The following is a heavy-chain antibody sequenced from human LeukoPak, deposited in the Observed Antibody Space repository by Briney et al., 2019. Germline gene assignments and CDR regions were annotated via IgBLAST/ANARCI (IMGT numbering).Heavy chain of an antibody. CDR3: ASRSITWYKRDNWFDP. CDR2: IKQDGSEK. J-gene: IGHJ5*02. CDR1: GFTFSSYW. D-gene: IGHD1-1*01. V-gene: IGHV3-7*01. Sequence: PGGSLRLSCAASGFTFSSYWMSWVRQAPRKGLEWVANIKQDGSEKYYVDSVKGRFTISRDNAKNSLYLQMNSLRAEDTAVCYCASRSITWYKRDNWFDPWGQGTLVTVSS.